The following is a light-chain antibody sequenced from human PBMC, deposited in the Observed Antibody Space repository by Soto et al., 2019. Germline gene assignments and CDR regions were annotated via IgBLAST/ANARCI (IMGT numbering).Light chain of an antibody. J-gene: IGKJ2*01. V-gene: IGKV1-39*01. CDR1: QNISTF. CDR2: AAS. Sequence: DIQMTQSPSSLSASVGDRVTITCRAGQNISTFLNWYQQRPGKAPKYLIYAASSLHSGVPSRFSGSGSGTDFTLTISSLQPEDVATYYCQQSYSTPRSFGQGTKLEIK. CDR3: QQSYSTPRS.